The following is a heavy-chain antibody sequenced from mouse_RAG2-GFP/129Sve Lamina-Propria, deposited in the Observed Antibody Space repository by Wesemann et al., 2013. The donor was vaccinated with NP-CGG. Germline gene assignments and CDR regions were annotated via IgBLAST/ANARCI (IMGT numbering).Heavy chain of an antibody. CDR3: ARQGREGAMDY. CDR2: ISSGGGNT. Sequence: EVMLVESGGGLVKPGGSLKLSCAASGFTFSSYTMSWVRQTPAKRLEWVATISSGGGNTYYPDSVKGRFTISRDNARNTLYLQMSSLRSEDTAMYYCARQGREGAMDYWGQGTSVTVSS. CDR1: GFTFSSYT. V-gene: IGHV5-9*01. J-gene: IGHJ4*01.